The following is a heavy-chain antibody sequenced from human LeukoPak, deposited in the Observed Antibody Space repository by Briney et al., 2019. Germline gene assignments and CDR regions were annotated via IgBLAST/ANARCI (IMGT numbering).Heavy chain of an antibody. V-gene: IGHV3-21*01. CDR1: GLTFSNYS. Sequence: PGGSLRLSCAASGLTFSNYSMNWVRQAPGKGLEWVSSISSSSSYIYYADSVKGRFTISRDNAKSSLYLQMNSLRAEDTAVYYCARDVPYYYESSGYYSLGFDIWGQGTMVTVS. CDR3: ARDVPYYYESSGYYSLGFDI. CDR2: ISSSSSYI. J-gene: IGHJ3*02. D-gene: IGHD3-22*01.